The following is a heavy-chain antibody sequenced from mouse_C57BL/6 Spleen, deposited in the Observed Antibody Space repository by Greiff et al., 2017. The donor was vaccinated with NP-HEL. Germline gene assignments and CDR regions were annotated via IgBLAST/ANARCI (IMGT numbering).Heavy chain of an antibody. D-gene: IGHD2-4*01. Sequence: EVKLMESGGGLVKPGGSLKLSCAASGFTFSSYAMSWVRQTPEKRLEWVATISDGGSYTYYPDNVKGRFTISRDNAKNNLYLQMSHLKSEDTAMYYRARVYEYDEEAGYFDYWGQGTTLTVSS. CDR1: GFTFSSYA. J-gene: IGHJ2*01. CDR2: ISDGGSYT. V-gene: IGHV5-4*03. CDR3: ARVYEYDEEAGYFDY.